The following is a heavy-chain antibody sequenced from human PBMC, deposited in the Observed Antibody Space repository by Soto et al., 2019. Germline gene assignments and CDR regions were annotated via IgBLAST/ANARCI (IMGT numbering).Heavy chain of an antibody. CDR2: ISYDGSNK. J-gene: IGHJ6*02. D-gene: IGHD5-18*01. V-gene: IGHV3-30*18. Sequence: GSLLLACSASGCTFSSYGMHWVRQAAGKGLEWVAGISYDGSNKYYADSVKGRFTISRDNSKNTLYLQMNSLRAEDTAVSYCAKDLAAYSYGWVLGPHQYYYGMDVWGQGITVTVSS. CDR3: AKDLAAYSYGWVLGPHQYYYGMDV. CDR1: GCTFSSYG.